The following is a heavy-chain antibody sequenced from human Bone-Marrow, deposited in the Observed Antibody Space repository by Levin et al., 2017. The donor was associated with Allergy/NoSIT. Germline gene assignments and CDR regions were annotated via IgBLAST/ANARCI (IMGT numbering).Heavy chain of an antibody. D-gene: IGHD3-22*01. CDR1: GFTFSSYA. CDR2: ISGSGGST. CDR3: AKDSSPYYYDSSGYPSLTDY. Sequence: GESLKISCAASGFTFSSYAMSWVRQAPGKGLEWVSAISGSGGSTYYADSVKGRFTISRDNSKNTLYLQMNSLRAEDTAVYYCAKDSSPYYYDSSGYPSLTDYWGQGTLVTVSS. V-gene: IGHV3-23*01. J-gene: IGHJ4*02.